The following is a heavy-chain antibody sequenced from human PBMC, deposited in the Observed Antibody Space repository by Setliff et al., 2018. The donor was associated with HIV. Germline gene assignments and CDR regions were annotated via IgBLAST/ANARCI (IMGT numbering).Heavy chain of an antibody. CDR3: TKRTGNGWSHTDY. CDR2: ISSTSSTI. Sequence: PGGSLRLSCAASGFTFSSYSMNWVRQAPGKGLEWVSYISSTSSTIYYTDSVKGRFTISRDNSQNTLYLQMNSLRVEDTAVYYCTKRTGNGWSHTDYWGHGTLVTVSS. J-gene: IGHJ4*01. CDR1: GFTFSSYS. V-gene: IGHV3-48*01. D-gene: IGHD6-19*01.